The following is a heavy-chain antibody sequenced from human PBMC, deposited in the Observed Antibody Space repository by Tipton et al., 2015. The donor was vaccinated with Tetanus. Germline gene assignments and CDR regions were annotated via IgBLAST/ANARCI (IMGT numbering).Heavy chain of an antibody. CDR1: GVSISNSAFY. D-gene: IGHD5-24*01. J-gene: IGHJ3*01. V-gene: IGHV4-39*07. Sequence: TLSLTCNVSGVSISNSAFYWGWVRQSPGKGLEWIATVFYIGSTYYNPSLKSRVTISVDTSKNQFSLRLRSVAAADTAVYYCARGGRDAYNNPLGAFDVWGRGTTVTVSS. CDR2: VFYIGST. CDR3: ARGGRDAYNNPLGAFDV.